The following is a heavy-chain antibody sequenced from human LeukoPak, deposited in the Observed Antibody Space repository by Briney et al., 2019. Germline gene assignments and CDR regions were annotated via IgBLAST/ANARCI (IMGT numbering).Heavy chain of an antibody. CDR1: GYSISSGYY. Sequence: PSETLSLTCAVSGYSISSGYYWGWIRQPPGKGLEWIGSIYHSGSTYYNPSLKSRVTISVDTSKNQFSLKLSSVTAADTAVYYCARRYGYYYYYIDVWGKGTTVTVSS. V-gene: IGHV4-38-2*01. J-gene: IGHJ6*03. D-gene: IGHD5-18*01. CDR2: IYHSGST. CDR3: ARRYGYYYYYIDV.